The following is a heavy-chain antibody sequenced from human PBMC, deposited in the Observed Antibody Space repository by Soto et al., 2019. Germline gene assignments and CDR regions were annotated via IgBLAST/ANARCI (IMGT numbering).Heavy chain of an antibody. J-gene: IGHJ4*02. V-gene: IGHV3-23*01. D-gene: IGHD1-7*01. CDR3: TTDRGITELVIFAS. Sequence: PGGSLRLSCAASGFTFSSYAMSWVRQAPGKGLEWVSAISGSGGSTYYADSVKGRFTISRDNSKNTLSLQMDSLKTEDTGLYYCTTDRGITELVIFASWGLGTLVTVSS. CDR1: GFTFSSYA. CDR2: ISGSGGST.